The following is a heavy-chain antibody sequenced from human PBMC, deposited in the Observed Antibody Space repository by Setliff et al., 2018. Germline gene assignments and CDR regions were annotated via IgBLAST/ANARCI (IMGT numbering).Heavy chain of an antibody. CDR1: GYSISNGFY. Sequence: KPSETLSLTCAVSGYSISNGFYWGWIRQSPVKGLEWIGSLFDGGSAYYSPSLKSRASISLDASKNQFAQKLTSATAADTAVYYCARDPHYDPTYSLPGHAFDFWGQGIMVTVSS. CDR3: ARDPHYDPTYSLPGHAFDF. CDR2: LFDGGSA. J-gene: IGHJ3*01. V-gene: IGHV4-38-2*02. D-gene: IGHD3-22*01.